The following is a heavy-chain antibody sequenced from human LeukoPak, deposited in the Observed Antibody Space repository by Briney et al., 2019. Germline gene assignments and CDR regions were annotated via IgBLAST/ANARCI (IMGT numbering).Heavy chain of an antibody. Sequence: WASVKVSCKASGYTFTSYGISWVRPAPGQGLEWMGWISAYNGNTNYAQNLQGRVTMTTDTSTSTAYMELRSLRSDDTAVYYCARDPSSSNLDGGYYGMDVWGQGTTVTVSS. J-gene: IGHJ6*02. CDR2: ISAYNGNT. CDR1: GYTFTSYG. D-gene: IGHD3-3*01. V-gene: IGHV1-18*01. CDR3: ARDPSSSNLDGGYYGMDV.